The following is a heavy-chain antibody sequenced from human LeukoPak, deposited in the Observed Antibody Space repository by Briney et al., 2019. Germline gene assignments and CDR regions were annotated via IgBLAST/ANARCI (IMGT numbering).Heavy chain of an antibody. CDR2: IYSGGST. D-gene: IGHD6-6*01. CDR1: GFTVSSNY. Sequence: GSLRLSCAASGFTVSSNYMSWVRQAPGKGLEWVSVIYSGGSTYYADSVKGRFTISRDNSKNTLYLQMNSLRAEDTAVYYCARELVTILGFHAFDIWGQGTMVTVSS. CDR3: ARELVTILGFHAFDI. J-gene: IGHJ3*02. V-gene: IGHV3-66*01.